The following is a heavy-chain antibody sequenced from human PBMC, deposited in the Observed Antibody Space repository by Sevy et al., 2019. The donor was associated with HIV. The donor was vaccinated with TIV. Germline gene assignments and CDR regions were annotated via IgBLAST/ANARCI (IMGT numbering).Heavy chain of an antibody. Sequence: GGSLRLSCVASGFPFSAYTMNWVRQAPGRGLEWVSSISDRSNYIYYADSLQGRFTISRDNAKNSLYLEMNSLRGDDTAVYYCARGKTYGDYAGYFDYWGQGTLVIVSS. D-gene: IGHD4-17*01. CDR2: ISDRSNYI. J-gene: IGHJ4*02. CDR3: ARGKTYGDYAGYFDY. V-gene: IGHV3-21*01. CDR1: GFPFSAYT.